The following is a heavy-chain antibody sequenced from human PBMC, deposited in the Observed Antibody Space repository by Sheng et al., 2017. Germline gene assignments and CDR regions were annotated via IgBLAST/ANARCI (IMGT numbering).Heavy chain of an antibody. J-gene: IGHJ4*02. Sequence: QVQLQESGPGLVKPSETLSLTCTVSGGSISSYYWSWIRQPPGKGLEWIGYIYYSGSTNYNPSLKSRVTISVDTSKNQFSLKLSSVTAADTAVYYCARGPRVAHFDYWGQGTLVTVSS. CDR3: ARGPRVAHFDY. CDR1: GGSISSYY. CDR2: IYYSGST. D-gene: IGHD3-3*01. V-gene: IGHV4-59*01.